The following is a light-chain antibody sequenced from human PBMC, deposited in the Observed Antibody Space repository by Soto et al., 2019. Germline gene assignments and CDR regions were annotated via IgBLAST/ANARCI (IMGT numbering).Light chain of an antibody. CDR2: DAS. J-gene: IGKJ5*01. CDR3: QQRSDWPPT. V-gene: IGKV3D-20*02. CDR1: QSVSNNY. Sequence: EIVLTQSPGTLSLSPGERATLSCRASQSVSNNYLAWYQQKPGQAPRLLIYDASKRATGIPARFSGSGSGTDFTLTISSLEPEDFAVYFCQQRSDWPPTFGQGTRLEIK.